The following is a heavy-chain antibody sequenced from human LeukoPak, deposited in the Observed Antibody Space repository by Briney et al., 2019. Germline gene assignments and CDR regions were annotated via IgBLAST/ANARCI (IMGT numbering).Heavy chain of an antibody. CDR3: ARSTTVTPFDY. Sequence: PSETLSLTCSVSGYSISSGYHWGWIRQPPGKGLEWIGSIYHSGSTYYNPSLKSRVTISVDTSKNQFSLKLSSVTAADTAVYYCARSTTVTPFDYWGQGTLVTVSA. CDR2: IYHSGST. D-gene: IGHD4-17*01. CDR1: GYSISSGYH. V-gene: IGHV4-38-2*02. J-gene: IGHJ4*02.